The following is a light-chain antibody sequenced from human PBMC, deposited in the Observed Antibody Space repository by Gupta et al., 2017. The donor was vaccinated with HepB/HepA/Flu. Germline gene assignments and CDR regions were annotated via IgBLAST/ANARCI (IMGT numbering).Light chain of an antibody. Sequence: DIQMTQSPSSLSASVGDRVTITCRASQSISSYLNWYQQKPGKAPKLLIYAASSLQSGVPSRFSGTASGTDFTLTISMLQPEDFATYYCQQSYTTPQRFGQGTKLQIK. V-gene: IGKV1-39*01. CDR2: AAS. CDR3: QQSYTTPQR. J-gene: IGKJ1*01. CDR1: QSISSY.